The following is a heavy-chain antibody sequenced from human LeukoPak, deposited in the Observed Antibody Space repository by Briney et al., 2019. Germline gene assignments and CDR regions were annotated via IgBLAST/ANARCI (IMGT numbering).Heavy chain of an antibody. CDR2: ISSSGSTI. CDR1: GFTFSSYE. D-gene: IGHD2-15*01. V-gene: IGHV3-48*03. CDR3: ARRYCSGGSCRNTRSYYYYYGMDV. J-gene: IGHJ6*04. Sequence: GGSLRLSCAASGFTFSSYEMNWVRQAPGKGLEWVSYISSSGSTIHYADSVKGRFTISRDNAKNSLYLQMNSLRAEVTAVYHCARRYCSGGSCRNTRSYYYYYGMDVWGKGTTVTVSS.